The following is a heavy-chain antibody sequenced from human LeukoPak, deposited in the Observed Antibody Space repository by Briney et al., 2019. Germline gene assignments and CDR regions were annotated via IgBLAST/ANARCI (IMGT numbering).Heavy chain of an antibody. Sequence: PGGSLRLSCAASGFTFSSYAMHWVRQAPGKGLEWVAVISYDGSNKYYADSVKGRFTISRDNSKNTLYLQMNSLKTEDTAVYYCALGSGSYDSSDFDYWGLGTLVTVSS. CDR1: GFTFSSYA. J-gene: IGHJ4*02. CDR2: ISYDGSNK. V-gene: IGHV3-30-3*01. D-gene: IGHD3-22*01. CDR3: ALGSGSYDSSDFDY.